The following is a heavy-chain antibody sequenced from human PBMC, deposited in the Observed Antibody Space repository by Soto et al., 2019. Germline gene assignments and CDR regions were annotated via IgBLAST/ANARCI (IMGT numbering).Heavy chain of an antibody. V-gene: IGHV3-33*08. CDR2: IWYDGDNK. CDR3: AREYTSSWPFDQ. Sequence: GGSLRLSCAASGFTFSNAWMSWVRQAPGKGLEWVAVIWYDGDNKYYADSVKGRFTISRDNSKNTLYLQMNSLRAEDTAVYYCAREYTSSWPFDQWGQGTLVTVSS. CDR1: GFTFSNAW. D-gene: IGHD6-13*01. J-gene: IGHJ4*02.